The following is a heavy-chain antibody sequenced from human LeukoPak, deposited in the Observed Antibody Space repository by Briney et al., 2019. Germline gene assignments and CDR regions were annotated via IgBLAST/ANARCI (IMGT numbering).Heavy chain of an antibody. J-gene: IGHJ5*02. CDR1: GYSISSGYY. D-gene: IGHD4-17*01. CDR2: IYHSGTT. Sequence: SETLSLTCTVSGYSISSGYYWGWIRQPPGKGLEWIGSIYHSGTTYYNPSLKSRVAISVDTSKNQFSLRLSSVTAADAAVYYCARARVGYADYVNWFDPWGQGTLVTVSS. CDR3: ARARVGYADYVNWFDP. V-gene: IGHV4-38-2*02.